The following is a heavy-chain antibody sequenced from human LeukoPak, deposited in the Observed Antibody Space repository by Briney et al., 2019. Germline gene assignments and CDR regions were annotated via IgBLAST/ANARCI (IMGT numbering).Heavy chain of an antibody. J-gene: IGHJ4*02. CDR2: ISSSGSII. Sequence: GGSLRLSCAASGFTFSTYSMNWVRQAPGKGLEWVSYISSSGSIIYYADSVKGRFTISRDNAKNSLYLQMNSLRAEDTAVYYCARVGDYGSGFDFWGQGTLVTVSS. D-gene: IGHD3-10*01. CDR3: ARVGDYGSGFDF. V-gene: IGHV3-48*04. CDR1: GFTFSTYS.